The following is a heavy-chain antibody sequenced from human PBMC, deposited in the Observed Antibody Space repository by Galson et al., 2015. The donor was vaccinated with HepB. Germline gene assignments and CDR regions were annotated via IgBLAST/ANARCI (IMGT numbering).Heavy chain of an antibody. J-gene: IGHJ4*02. CDR3: AIGVGGYDSLWDY. CDR1: GYTFTSYA. V-gene: IGHV7-4-1*02. D-gene: IGHD5-12*01. Sequence: SVKVSCMASGYTFTSYAMNWVRQAPGQGLEWMGWINTNTGNPTYAQGFTGRFVFSLDTSVSTAYLQISSLKAEDTAVYYCAIGVGGYDSLWDYWGQGTLVTVSS. CDR2: INTNTGNP.